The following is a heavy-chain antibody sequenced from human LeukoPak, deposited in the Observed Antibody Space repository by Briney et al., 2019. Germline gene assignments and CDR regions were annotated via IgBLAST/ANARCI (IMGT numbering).Heavy chain of an antibody. D-gene: IGHD5-12*01. CDR2: ISYDGSNK. CDR3: ARSAAAGRIVATFDY. Sequence: GGSLRLSCAASGFTFDDYGMSWVRQAPGKGLEWVAIISYDGSNKYYADSVKGRFTISRDKSKNTLYLQMNSLRGEDTAVYYCARSAAAGRIVATFDYWGQGTLVTVSS. J-gene: IGHJ4*02. V-gene: IGHV3-30*03. CDR1: GFTFDDYG.